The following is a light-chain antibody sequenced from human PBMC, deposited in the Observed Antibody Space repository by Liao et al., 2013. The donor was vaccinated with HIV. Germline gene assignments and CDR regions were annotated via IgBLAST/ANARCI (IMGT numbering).Light chain of an antibody. V-gene: IGLV3-21*01. Sequence: SYVLTQPPSVSVAPGKTARITCGGNNIGSKNVHWYQQKPGQAPLLVIYYDSDRPSGIPERFSGSNPGITATLSISRVEAGDEADYYCQVWDSNSDHPYVFGTGTKVTVL. CDR3: QVWDSNSDHPYV. CDR2: YDS. CDR1: NIGSKN. J-gene: IGLJ1*01.